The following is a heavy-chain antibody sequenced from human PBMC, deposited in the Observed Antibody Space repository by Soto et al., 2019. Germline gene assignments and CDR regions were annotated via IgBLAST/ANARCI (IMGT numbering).Heavy chain of an antibody. Sequence: QVQLQESGPGLVKPSQTLSLTCTVSGGSISSGDYYWSWIRQPPGKGLEWIGYIYYSGSTYYNPFLKSRVTISVDTSKNQFSLKLSSVTAADTAVYYCARDTISPEYYYDGMDVWGQGTTVTVSS. D-gene: IGHD3-3*01. CDR1: GGSISSGDYY. CDR3: ARDTISPEYYYDGMDV. V-gene: IGHV4-30-4*01. CDR2: IYYSGST. J-gene: IGHJ6*02.